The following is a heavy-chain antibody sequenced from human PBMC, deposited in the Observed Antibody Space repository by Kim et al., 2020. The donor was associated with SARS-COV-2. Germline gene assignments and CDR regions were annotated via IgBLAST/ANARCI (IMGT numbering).Heavy chain of an antibody. CDR2: INAGNGNT. CDR3: ARDSAWSRYCSGGSCPTDY. Sequence: ASVKVSCKASGYTFTSYAMHWVRQAPGQRLEWMGWINAGNGNTKYSQKFQGRVTITRDTSASTAYMELSSLRSEDTAVYYCARDSAWSRYCSGGSCPTDYWGQGTLVTVSS. V-gene: IGHV1-3*01. D-gene: IGHD2-15*01. J-gene: IGHJ4*02. CDR1: GYTFTSYA.